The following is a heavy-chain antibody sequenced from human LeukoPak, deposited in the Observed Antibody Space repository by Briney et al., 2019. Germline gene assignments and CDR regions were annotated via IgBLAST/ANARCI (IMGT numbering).Heavy chain of an antibody. Sequence: VASVKVSCKASGGTFSSYAISWVRQAPGQGLEWMGRIIPILGIANYAQKFQGRVTITADKSTSTAYMELSSLRSEDTAVYYCARDRNDPGSPYYYYGMDVWGQGTTVTVSS. V-gene: IGHV1-69*04. CDR3: ARDRNDPGSPYYYYGMDV. D-gene: IGHD1-14*01. CDR1: GGTFSSYA. CDR2: IIPILGIA. J-gene: IGHJ6*02.